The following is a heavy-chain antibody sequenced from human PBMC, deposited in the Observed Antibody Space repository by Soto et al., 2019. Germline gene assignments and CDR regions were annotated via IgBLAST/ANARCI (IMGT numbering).Heavy chain of an antibody. J-gene: IGHJ6*02. Sequence: QVQLQESGPGLVKPSQTLSLTCTVSGGSISSGDYYWSWIRQHPGKGLEWIGYIDYSGSTYYNPSPKNRVTISVDPHKNRFSAKVSAVTAGATAGYYCAKESLHSCGRVDVGGHASRVTAS. CDR2: IDYSGST. V-gene: IGHV4-31*03. CDR1: GGSISSGDYY. CDR3: AKESLHSCGRVDV. D-gene: IGHD2-15*01.